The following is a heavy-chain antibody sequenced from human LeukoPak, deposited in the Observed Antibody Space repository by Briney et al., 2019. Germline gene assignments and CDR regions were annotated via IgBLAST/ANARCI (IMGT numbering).Heavy chain of an antibody. CDR1: GYTFTGYF. Sequence: ASVKVSCKASGYTFTGYFIHWVRQAPGQGLEYMGWINPNTGATGYAQKFQGRVTMTRDTSISTTYLEMSGLTSDDTPVYYCARTSPGAPFDYWGQGTLVTVSS. CDR3: ARTSPGAPFDY. D-gene: IGHD4/OR15-4a*01. J-gene: IGHJ4*02. CDR2: INPNTGAT. V-gene: IGHV1-2*02.